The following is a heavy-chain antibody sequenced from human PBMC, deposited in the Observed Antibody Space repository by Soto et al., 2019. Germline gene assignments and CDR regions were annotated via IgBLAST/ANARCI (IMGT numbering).Heavy chain of an antibody. D-gene: IGHD3-16*02. V-gene: IGHV3-23*01. J-gene: IGHJ4*02. Sequence: GGSLRLSCAASGFTFSSYAMSWVRQAPGKGLEWVSAISGSGGSTYYADSVKGRFTISRDNSKNTLYLQMNSLRAEDTAVYYCAKGGIVEMDRLKGALDYWGQGTLVTVSS. CDR1: GFTFSSYA. CDR2: ISGSGGST. CDR3: AKGGIVEMDRLKGALDY.